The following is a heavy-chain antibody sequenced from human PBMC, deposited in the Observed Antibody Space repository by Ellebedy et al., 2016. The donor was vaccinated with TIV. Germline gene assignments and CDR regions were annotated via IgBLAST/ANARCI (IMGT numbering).Heavy chain of an antibody. J-gene: IGHJ4*02. CDR3: ARTDPWQPIDY. D-gene: IGHD2-21*02. CDR1: GGSVSSTRYY. V-gene: IGHV4-39*01. CDR2: IYYSGSP. Sequence: MPSETLSLTCSVSGGSVSSTRYYWAWIRQPPGKGLEYIGSIYYSGSPYYNPSFKSRVTLSADTSKNQFSLNLRTVTAADTAFYYCARTDPWQPIDYWGQGILVSVSS.